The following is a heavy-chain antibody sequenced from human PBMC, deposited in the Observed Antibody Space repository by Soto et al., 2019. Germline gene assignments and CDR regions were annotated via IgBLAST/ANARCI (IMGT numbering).Heavy chain of an antibody. Sequence: TSETLSLTCTVSGGSISSSTYYWAWIRQPPGKGLEWIGTISNSGSTYYKPPLESRVTTSVDTSKNQFSLKLSSVTAADTAVYYCARHRGPRIVTGDLGPWAQGTLVTVSS. CDR1: GGSISSSTYY. V-gene: IGHV4-39*01. CDR3: ARHRGPRIVTGDLGP. CDR2: ISNSGST. J-gene: IGHJ5*02. D-gene: IGHD1-26*01.